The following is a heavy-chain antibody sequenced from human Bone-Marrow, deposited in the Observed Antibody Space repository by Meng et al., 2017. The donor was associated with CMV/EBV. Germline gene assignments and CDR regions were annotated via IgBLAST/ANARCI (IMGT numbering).Heavy chain of an antibody. CDR2: IYPGDSDT. V-gene: IGHV5-51*01. D-gene: IGHD2-2*01. Sequence: KVFCKGSGYSFTSYWIGCVRQMPGKGLEWMGIIYPGDSDTRYSPSFQGQVTISADKSISTAYLQWSSLKDSDTAMYYCARGPLDIVVVPAVPPYYFDYWGQGTLVTVSS. CDR1: GYSFTSYW. J-gene: IGHJ4*02. CDR3: ARGPLDIVVVPAVPPYYFDY.